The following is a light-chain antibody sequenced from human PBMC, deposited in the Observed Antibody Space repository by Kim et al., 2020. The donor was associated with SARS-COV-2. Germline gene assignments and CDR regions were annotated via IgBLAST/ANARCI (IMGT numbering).Light chain of an antibody. CDR2: GAS. V-gene: IGKV3-15*01. CDR3: HQYDEWPLT. CDR1: ENVKNN. J-gene: IGKJ4*01. Sequence: VSPGERGTLFCRAYENVKNNLAWYQQKPGQAPRLLIYGASARATEIPARFSGAGYGTEFTLTISSLQSEDFAIYYCHQYDEWPLTFGGGTKVDIK.